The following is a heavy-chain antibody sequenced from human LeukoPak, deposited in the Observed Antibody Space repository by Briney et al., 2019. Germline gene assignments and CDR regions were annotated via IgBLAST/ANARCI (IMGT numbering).Heavy chain of an antibody. D-gene: IGHD6-19*01. CDR1: GGSISSSSYY. CDR2: IYYSGST. V-gene: IGHV4-39*01. Sequence: SETLSLTCTVSGGSISSSSYYWGWIRQPPGKGLEWIGSIYYSGSTYYNPSLKGRVTISVDTSKNQFSLKLSSVTAADTAVYYCARHMLAVAGNDAFDIWGQGTMVTVSS. J-gene: IGHJ3*02. CDR3: ARHMLAVAGNDAFDI.